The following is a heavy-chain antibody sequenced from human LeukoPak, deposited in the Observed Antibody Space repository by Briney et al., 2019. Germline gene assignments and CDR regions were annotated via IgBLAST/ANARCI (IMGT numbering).Heavy chain of an antibody. J-gene: IGHJ6*02. Sequence: GGSLRLSCAASGFIFSSYSMSWVRQAPGKGLEWVPVITGSGKNTYYADSVKGRFTISKDNSKNTVYLQMNDLRVDDTAVYYCAKAASSSWPSYQYGMDVWGQGTTVTVSS. CDR1: GFIFSSYS. D-gene: IGHD6-13*01. CDR3: AKAASSSWPSYQYGMDV. CDR2: ITGSGKNT. V-gene: IGHV3-23*01.